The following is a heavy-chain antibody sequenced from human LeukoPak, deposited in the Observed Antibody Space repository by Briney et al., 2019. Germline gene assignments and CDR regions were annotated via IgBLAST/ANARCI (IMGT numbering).Heavy chain of an antibody. V-gene: IGHV3-30*03. Sequence: GRSLRLSCAASGFTFSSYGMHWVRQAPGKGLEWVAVISYDGSNKYYADSVKGRFTISRDNSKNTLYLQMNSLRAEDTAVYYCARDPSNYYGSGPLDYWGQGTLVTVSS. CDR1: GFTFSSYG. D-gene: IGHD3-10*01. CDR3: ARDPSNYYGSGPLDY. CDR2: ISYDGSNK. J-gene: IGHJ4*02.